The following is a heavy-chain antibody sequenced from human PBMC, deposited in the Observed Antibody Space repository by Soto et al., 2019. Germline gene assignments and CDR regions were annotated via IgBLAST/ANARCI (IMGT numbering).Heavy chain of an antibody. J-gene: IGHJ3*02. CDR3: ARGRITMIVVVTLDDVFDI. Sequence: PSETLSLTCTVSGGSISSGGYYWGWIRQPPGKGLEWIGSIYYSGSTYYNPSLKSRVTISVDTSKNQFSLKLSSVTAADTAVYYCARGRITMIVVVTLDDVFDIWGQGTMVTVSS. D-gene: IGHD3-22*01. V-gene: IGHV4-39*01. CDR1: GGSISSGGYY. CDR2: IYYSGST.